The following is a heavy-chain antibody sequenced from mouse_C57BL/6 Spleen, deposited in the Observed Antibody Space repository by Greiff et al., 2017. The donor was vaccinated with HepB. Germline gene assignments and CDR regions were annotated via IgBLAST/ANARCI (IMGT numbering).Heavy chain of an antibody. Sequence: VQLQESGAELAKPGASVKLSCKASGFTFTSYGMHWVNQSPGQGLEWMAYINPSGGYTKYTQKFKDKSTLTADKSSTTAYMQLSSLTYEDSAVYSCAPHGYVSAWFAYWGQGTLVTVSA. D-gene: IGHD2-2*01. J-gene: IGHJ3*01. V-gene: IGHV1-7*01. CDR2: INPSGGYT. CDR3: APHGYVSAWFAY. CDR1: GFTFTSYG.